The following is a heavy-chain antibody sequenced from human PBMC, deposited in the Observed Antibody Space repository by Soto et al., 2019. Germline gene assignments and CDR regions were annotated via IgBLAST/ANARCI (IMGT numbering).Heavy chain of an antibody. D-gene: IGHD6-19*01. CDR3: ARDLYKSGWTGTFDI. V-gene: IGHV3-33*01. Sequence: QVQLVESGGGVVQSGGYLKLSCAASGFAFDAYNIHWVPQAPGKGLEWVAFVWYDGSNEYYSDAVKGRFTVSRDNSKNSLYLELNSLRAEDTAVYYCARDLYKSGWTGTFDIWGQGTRVTVSS. CDR2: VWYDGSNE. CDR1: GFAFDAYN. J-gene: IGHJ3*02.